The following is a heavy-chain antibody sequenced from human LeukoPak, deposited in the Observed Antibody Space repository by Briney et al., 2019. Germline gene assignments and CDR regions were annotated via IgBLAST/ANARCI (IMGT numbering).Heavy chain of an antibody. Sequence: GGSLRLSCAASGFTFSSYDMHWVRQATGKGLERVSAIGTAGDTYYPGSVKGRFTISRENAKNSLYLQMNSLKAGDTAVYYCARGPRRNYDFWSGYWSSDYYYGMDVWGQGTTVTVSS. CDR1: GFTFSSYD. V-gene: IGHV3-13*01. CDR3: ARGPRRNYDFWSGYWSSDYYYGMDV. CDR2: IGTAGDT. D-gene: IGHD3-3*01. J-gene: IGHJ6*02.